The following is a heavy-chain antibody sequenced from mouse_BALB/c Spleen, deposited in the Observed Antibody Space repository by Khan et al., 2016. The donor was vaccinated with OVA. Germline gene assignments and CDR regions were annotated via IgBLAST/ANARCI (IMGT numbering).Heavy chain of an antibody. Sequence: EVELVESGGGLVKPGGSLKLSCAASGFAFISYDMSWVRQTPEKRLEWVATISSGGSYSYYPDSVKGRFTISRDIDRKTLYLQMSSLRSEDTAFYSCARPSNYGNPWFTYWGQGTLVTVSA. CDR2: ISSGGSYS. V-gene: IGHV5-9*02. CDR1: GFAFISYD. D-gene: IGHD2-1*01. CDR3: ARPSNYGNPWFTY. J-gene: IGHJ3*01.